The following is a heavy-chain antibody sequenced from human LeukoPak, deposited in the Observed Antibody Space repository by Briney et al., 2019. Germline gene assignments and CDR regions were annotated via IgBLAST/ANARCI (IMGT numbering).Heavy chain of an antibody. V-gene: IGHV1-18*01. Sequence: ASVKDSCKDSGYTFNNFGISWVRQALGQGREWMGWISRQNDNANYAKKFQGRVTMTPDTFTSTAYMELRRVRSDETGMYNCARGSEGDYWGQGTLVTVSS. CDR1: GYTFNNFG. CDR2: ISRQNDNA. CDR3: ARGSEGDY. J-gene: IGHJ4*02.